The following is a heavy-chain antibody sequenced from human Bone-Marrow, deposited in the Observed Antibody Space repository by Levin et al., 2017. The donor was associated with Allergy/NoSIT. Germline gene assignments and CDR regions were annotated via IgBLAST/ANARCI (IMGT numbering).Heavy chain of an antibody. CDR3: ARVPPDTYGSGSLTLGY. Sequence: GGSLRLSCAASGFTVSSNYMSWVRQAPGKGLEWVSVIYSGGSTYYADSVKGRFTISRDNSKNTLYLQMNSLRAEDTAVYYCARVPPDTYGSGSLTLGYWGQGTLVTVSS. CDR2: IYSGGST. D-gene: IGHD3-10*01. CDR1: GFTVSSNY. J-gene: IGHJ4*02. V-gene: IGHV3-66*01.